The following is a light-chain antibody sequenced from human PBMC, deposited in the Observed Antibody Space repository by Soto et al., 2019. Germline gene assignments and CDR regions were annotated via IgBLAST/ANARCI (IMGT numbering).Light chain of an antibody. CDR1: SSDVGAYNY. Sequence: QSALTQPASVSGSPGQSITISCTGTSSDVGAYNYVSWYQQHPGKAPKLLIFEVSNRPSGVSIRFSGSKSGNTASLTISGLQTEDEADYYCSSYTTTRTLVFGTGT. J-gene: IGLJ1*01. CDR3: SSYTTTRTLV. CDR2: EVS. V-gene: IGLV2-14*01.